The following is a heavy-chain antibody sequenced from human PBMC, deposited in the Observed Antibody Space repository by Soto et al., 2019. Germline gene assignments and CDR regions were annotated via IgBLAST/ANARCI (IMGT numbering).Heavy chain of an antibody. CDR2: IIPILGIA. Sequence: QVQLVQSGAEVKKPGSSVKVSCKASGGTFSSYTISWVRQAPGQGLEWMGRIIPILGIANYAQKFQGRVTITADKSTSTAYMELSSLRSEDTAVYYCARQPPVIAAAGLMIGYYGMDVWGQGTTVTVSS. J-gene: IGHJ6*02. CDR1: GGTFSSYT. CDR3: ARQPPVIAAAGLMIGYYGMDV. D-gene: IGHD6-13*01. V-gene: IGHV1-69*02.